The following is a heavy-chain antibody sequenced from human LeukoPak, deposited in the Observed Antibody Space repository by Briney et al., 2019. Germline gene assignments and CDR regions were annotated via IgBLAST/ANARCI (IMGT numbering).Heavy chain of an antibody. CDR3: AKDRAVTGYFDL. V-gene: IGHV3-30*02. CDR1: GFTFSSYG. J-gene: IGHJ2*01. CDR2: IWYDGSNK. D-gene: IGHD4-17*01. Sequence: GGSLRLSCAASGFTFSSYGMHWVRQAPGKGLEWVAFIWYDGSNKYYADSVKGRFTISRDNSKNTLYLQMNSLRAEDTAVYYCAKDRAVTGYFDLWGRGTLVTVSS.